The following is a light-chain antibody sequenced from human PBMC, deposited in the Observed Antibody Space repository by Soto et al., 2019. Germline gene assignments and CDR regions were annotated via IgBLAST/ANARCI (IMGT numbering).Light chain of an antibody. CDR1: SSNIGAGYD. V-gene: IGLV1-40*01. J-gene: IGLJ3*02. Sequence: QSALTQPPSVSGAPGQRVTISCTGSSSNIGAGYDVHWYQQVPGTAPRLVIYDNNNRPSGVPDRFSGSKSGTSGSLAIIGLQAKDEADYYCQSYDSGLSVVFGGGTKLTVL. CDR2: DNN. CDR3: QSYDSGLSVV.